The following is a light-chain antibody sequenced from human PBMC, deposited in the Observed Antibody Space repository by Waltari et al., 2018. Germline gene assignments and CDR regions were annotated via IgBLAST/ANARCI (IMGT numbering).Light chain of an antibody. V-gene: IGLV2-11*01. CDR1: SNAVGGPKH. Sequence: QSALTQPRSVSGSPGQSVTISCTGTSNAVGGPKHVSWDHQHPGKAPKLMIDDVSQRPSGVPDRFSGSKSGNTASLTISGLQAEDEADYYCCSYAGSPSWVFGAGTKLTVL. J-gene: IGLJ3*02. CDR2: DVS. CDR3: CSYAGSPSWV.